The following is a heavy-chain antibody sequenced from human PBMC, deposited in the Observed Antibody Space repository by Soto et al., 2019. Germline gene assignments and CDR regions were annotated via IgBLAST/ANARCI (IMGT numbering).Heavy chain of an antibody. J-gene: IGHJ6*02. D-gene: IGHD4-17*01. CDR3: ARGEDDYGDFGSMDV. V-gene: IGHV1-69*01. CDR1: GGHFDRFA. Sequence: QVQLVQSGAEVKKPGSSVKVSCRASGGHFDRFALSWLRQAHGQGLEWRGGIIPFLSATTYAQKFQGRVTITADESASPLYLELRSLTSDDTAVYYCARGEDDYGDFGSMDVWGQGTSVTVSS. CDR2: IIPFLSAT.